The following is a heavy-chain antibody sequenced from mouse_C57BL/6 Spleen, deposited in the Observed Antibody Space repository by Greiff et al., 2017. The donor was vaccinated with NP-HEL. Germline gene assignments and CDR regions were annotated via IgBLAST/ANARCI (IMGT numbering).Heavy chain of an antibody. CDR2: LYPGSGNT. D-gene: IGHD3-2*02. CDR3: ARRGTAQAGEFAY. CDR1: GYSFTSYY. J-gene: IGHJ3*01. V-gene: IGHV1-66*01. Sequence: QVQLKESGPELVKPGASVKISCKASGYSFTSYYIHWVKQRPGQGLEWIGWLYPGSGNTKYNEKFKGKATLTADTSSSTAYMQLSSLTSEDSAVYYCARRGTAQAGEFAYWGQGTLVTVSA.